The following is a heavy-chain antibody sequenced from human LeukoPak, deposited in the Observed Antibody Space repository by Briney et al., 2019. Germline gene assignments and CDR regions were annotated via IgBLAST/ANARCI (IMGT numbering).Heavy chain of an antibody. CDR3: ARDSGSGGWLIDY. Sequence: SETLSLTCIVSGDSISSYYWNWIRQPAGKALQWIGRIYTSGSPNYNPSLKSRVTMSVDTSKNQFSLKLTSVTAADTAVYYCARDSGSGGWLIDYWGQGTLVTVSS. CDR2: IYTSGSP. D-gene: IGHD6-19*01. V-gene: IGHV4-4*07. J-gene: IGHJ4*02. CDR1: GDSISSYY.